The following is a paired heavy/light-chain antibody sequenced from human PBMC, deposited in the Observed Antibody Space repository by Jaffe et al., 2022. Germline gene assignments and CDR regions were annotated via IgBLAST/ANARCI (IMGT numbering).Heavy chain of an antibody. J-gene: IGHJ4*02. D-gene: IGHD6-6*01. CDR3: AREAPATCYFDF. CDR1: GYTFTTYY. V-gene: IGHV1-46*01. CDR2: INLSDGGT. Sequence: QVHLVQSGAEVKKPGASVKVSCMASGYTFTTYYVHWVRQAPGQGLEYMGMINLSDGGTNYAQKFRGRVTMTSDTSTNTVYMELSSLRSEDTAVYYCAREAPATCYFDFWGQGTLVTVSS.
Light chain of an antibody. Sequence: EIVLTQSPGSLSLSPGERATLSCRASQTINTHNSVWYQQKPGQSPRLLIYATSSRATGIPDRFSGSGSGTDFTLTISRVESEDSAVYYCQQFGGSPPMYTFGQGTKLEI. CDR2: ATS. V-gene: IGKV3-20*01. CDR3: QQFGGSPPMYT. J-gene: IGKJ2*01. CDR1: QTINTHN.